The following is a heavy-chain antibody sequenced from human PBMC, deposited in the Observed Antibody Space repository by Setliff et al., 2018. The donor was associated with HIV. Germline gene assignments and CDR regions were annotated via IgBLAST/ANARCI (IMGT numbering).Heavy chain of an antibody. CDR2: INHSGST. CDR1: GVSISNYY. CDR3: ARVDTAIYGMDV. D-gene: IGHD5-18*01. V-gene: IGHV4-4*08. J-gene: IGHJ6*02. Sequence: PSETLSLTCTVSGVSISNYYWSWIRQPPGKGLEWIGEINHSGSTNYNPSLTSPVTISVDTSKNQFSLKLSSVTAADTAVYYCARVDTAIYGMDVWGQGTTVTVSS.